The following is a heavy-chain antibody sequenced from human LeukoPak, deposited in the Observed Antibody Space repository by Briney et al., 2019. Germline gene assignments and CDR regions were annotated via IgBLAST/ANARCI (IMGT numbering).Heavy chain of an antibody. V-gene: IGHV1-2*02. Sequence: ASVKVSCKASGYTFTGHSMYWVRQAPGQGLEWMGWIKPNSGGTNYPQKFQGRVTMTRDTSISTAYMELSRLRSDDTAVYYCARGPHGRIYDILTGFDYWGQGTLVTVSS. CDR2: IKPNSGGT. D-gene: IGHD3-9*01. CDR1: GYTFTGHS. CDR3: ARGPHGRIYDILTGFDY. J-gene: IGHJ4*02.